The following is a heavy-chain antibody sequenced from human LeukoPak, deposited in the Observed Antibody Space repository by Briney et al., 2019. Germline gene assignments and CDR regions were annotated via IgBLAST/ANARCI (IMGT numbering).Heavy chain of an antibody. D-gene: IGHD3-22*01. CDR2: IRSKAYGGTT. J-gene: IGHJ4*02. CDR3: TRTYYYDSSGYYQLYYFDY. Sequence: GESLKISCTASGFTFGDYAMSWVRQAPGKGLEWVGFIRSKAYGGTTEYAASVKGRFTISRDDSKSIAYLQMNSLKTEDTAVYYCTRTYYYDSSGYYQLYYFDYWGQGTLVTVSS. CDR1: GFTFGDYA. V-gene: IGHV3-49*04.